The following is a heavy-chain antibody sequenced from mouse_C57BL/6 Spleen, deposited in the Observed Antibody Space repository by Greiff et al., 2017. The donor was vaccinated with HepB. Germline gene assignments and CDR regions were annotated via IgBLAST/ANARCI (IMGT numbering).Heavy chain of an antibody. CDR1: GYTFTDYN. CDR2: INPNNGGT. J-gene: IGHJ4*01. Sequence: EVMLVESGPELVKPGASVKIPCKASGYTFTDYNMDWVKQSHGKSLEWIGDINPNNGGTIYNQKFKGKATLTVDKSSSTAYMELRSLTSEDTAVYYCARLEDYGAYAMDYWGQGTSVTVSS. D-gene: IGHD2-4*01. V-gene: IGHV1-18*01. CDR3: ARLEDYGAYAMDY.